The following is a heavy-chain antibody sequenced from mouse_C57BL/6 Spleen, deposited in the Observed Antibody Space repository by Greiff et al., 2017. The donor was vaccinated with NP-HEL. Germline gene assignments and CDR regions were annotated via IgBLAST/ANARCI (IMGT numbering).Heavy chain of an antibody. V-gene: IGHV14-4*01. Sequence: EVQLQQSGAELVRPGASVKLSCTASGFNIKDDYMHWVKQRPEQGLEWIGWIDPENGDTEYASKFQGKATITADTSSNTAYLQLSSLTSEDTAVYYCTTALDSSGYRFAYWGQGTLVTVSA. CDR3: TTALDSSGYRFAY. J-gene: IGHJ3*01. D-gene: IGHD3-2*02. CDR2: IDPENGDT. CDR1: GFNIKDDY.